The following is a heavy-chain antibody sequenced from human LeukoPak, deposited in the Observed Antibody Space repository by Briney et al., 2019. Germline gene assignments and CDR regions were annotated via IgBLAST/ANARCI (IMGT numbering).Heavy chain of an antibody. J-gene: IGHJ3*02. CDR1: GFTFSDYA. Sequence: GGSLRLSCAASGFTFSDYAMNWVRQAPGKGLEWVSVVGGDDVTFYTDSVKGRFIISRDNSKNTLSLQMNSLRAEDTAVYYCARDSITIFGVVIIPTSAAFDIWGQGTMVTVSS. CDR3: ARDSITIFGVVIIPTSAAFDI. V-gene: IGHV3-23*01. D-gene: IGHD3-3*01. CDR2: VGGDDVT.